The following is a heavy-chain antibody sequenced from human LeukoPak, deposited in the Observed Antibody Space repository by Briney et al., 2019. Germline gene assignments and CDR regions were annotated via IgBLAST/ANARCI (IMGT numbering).Heavy chain of an antibody. V-gene: IGHV1-18*01. J-gene: IGHJ4*02. CDR3: ATLNLVYDILTGYYKDY. Sequence: RASVKVSCKASGYTFTSYGISWVRQAPGQGLEWMGWISAYNGNTNYAQKLQGRVTMTTDTSTSTAYMELSSLRSEDTAVYYCATLNLVYDILTGYYKDYWGQGTLVTVSS. CDR2: ISAYNGNT. D-gene: IGHD3-9*01. CDR1: GYTFTSYG.